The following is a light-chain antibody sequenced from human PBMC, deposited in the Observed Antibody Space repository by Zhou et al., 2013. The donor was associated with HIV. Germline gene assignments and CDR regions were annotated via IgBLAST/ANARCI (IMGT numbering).Light chain of an antibody. CDR3: QEYDSYPWA. CDR1: ESIKSW. Sequence: DIQMTQSPSTLSASVGDRVTITCRASESIKSWLAWYQQKPGKAPKLLIYKASTLESGVPSRFSGSGSGTDFTLTINSLQTDDFATYYCQEYDSYPWAFGQGTKVEIK. V-gene: IGKV1-5*03. CDR2: KAS. J-gene: IGKJ1*01.